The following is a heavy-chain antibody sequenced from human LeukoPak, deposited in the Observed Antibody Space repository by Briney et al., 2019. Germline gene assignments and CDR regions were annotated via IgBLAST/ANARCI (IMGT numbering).Heavy chain of an antibody. J-gene: IGHJ4*02. D-gene: IGHD5-12*01. CDR3: ASGPRGYSGYDQIDY. CDR2: IIPIFGTA. V-gene: IGHV1-69*13. Sequence: ASVKVSCKASGGTFSSYAISWVRQAPGQGLEWMGGIIPIFGTANYAQKFQGRVTITADESTSTAYMELSSLRSEDTAVYYCASGPRGYSGYDQIDYWGQGTLVTVSS. CDR1: GGTFSSYA.